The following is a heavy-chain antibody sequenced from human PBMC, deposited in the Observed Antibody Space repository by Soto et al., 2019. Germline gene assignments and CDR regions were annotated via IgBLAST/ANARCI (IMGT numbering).Heavy chain of an antibody. Sequence: GESLKISCKGSGYSFTSYWIGWVRQMPGKGLEWMGIIYPGDSDTRYSPSFQGQVTISADKSISTAYLQWSSLKASDTAMYYCARHPVFRYCSSTSCYTGNWFDPWGQGTLVTVSS. V-gene: IGHV5-51*01. CDR3: ARHPVFRYCSSTSCYTGNWFDP. CDR2: IYPGDSDT. D-gene: IGHD2-2*02. CDR1: GYSFTSYW. J-gene: IGHJ5*02.